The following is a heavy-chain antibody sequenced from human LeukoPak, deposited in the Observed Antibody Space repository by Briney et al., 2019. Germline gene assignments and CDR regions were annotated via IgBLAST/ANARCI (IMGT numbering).Heavy chain of an antibody. J-gene: IGHJ5*01. CDR1: GDSISGSSYY. CDR3: ARGYNWFDS. CDR2: VYYSGST. V-gene: IGHV4-61*01. Sequence: PSETLSLTCTVSGDSISGSSYYWSWIRQPPGKGLEWIGYVYYSGSTNYNPSLKSRVTISVDTSKNQFSLKLSSVTAADTAMYYCARGYNWFDSWGQGTQVTVSS.